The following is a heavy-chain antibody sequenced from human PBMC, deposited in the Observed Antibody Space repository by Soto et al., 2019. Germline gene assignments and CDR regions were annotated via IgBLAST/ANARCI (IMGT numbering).Heavy chain of an antibody. Sequence: EVQLVQSGAEVKKPGESLRISCKGSGYSFTSYWISWVRQMPGKGLEWMGRIDPSDSYTNYSPSFQGHVTISADKSISTAYLQWSSLKASDTAMYYCARGYCSGGSCYSGGYNWFDPWGQGTLVTVSS. V-gene: IGHV5-10-1*03. CDR3: ARGYCSGGSCYSGGYNWFDP. CDR2: IDPSDSYT. J-gene: IGHJ5*02. D-gene: IGHD2-15*01. CDR1: GYSFTSYW.